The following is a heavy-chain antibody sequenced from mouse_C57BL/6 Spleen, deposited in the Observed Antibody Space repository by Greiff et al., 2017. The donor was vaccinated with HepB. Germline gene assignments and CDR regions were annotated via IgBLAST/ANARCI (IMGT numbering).Heavy chain of an antibody. CDR2: ISDGGSYT. CDR1: GFTFSSYA. D-gene: IGHD2-1*01. CDR3: AREGDTGNYDY. J-gene: IGHJ2*01. Sequence: EVMLVESGGGLVKPGGSLKLSCAASGFTFSSYAMSWVRQTPEKRLEWVATISDGGSYTYYPDNVKGRFTISRDNAKNNLYLQMSHLKSEDTAMYYCAREGDTGNYDYWGQGTTLTVSS. V-gene: IGHV5-4*01.